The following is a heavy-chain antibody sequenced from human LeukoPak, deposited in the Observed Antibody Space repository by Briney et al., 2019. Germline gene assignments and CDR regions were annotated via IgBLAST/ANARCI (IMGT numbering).Heavy chain of an antibody. CDR2: IASDSSIK. V-gene: IGHV3-30*04. D-gene: IGHD1-26*01. CDR1: GFSFSSYS. Sequence: GRSLRLSCAASGFSFSSYSMHWVRQAPGKGLEWLAVIASDSSIKYYTDSVKGRFTISRDNSKDTVYLQMNSLRAEDTAIYYCAKEREEGATPFDYWGQGSLVTVSS. J-gene: IGHJ4*02. CDR3: AKEREEGATPFDY.